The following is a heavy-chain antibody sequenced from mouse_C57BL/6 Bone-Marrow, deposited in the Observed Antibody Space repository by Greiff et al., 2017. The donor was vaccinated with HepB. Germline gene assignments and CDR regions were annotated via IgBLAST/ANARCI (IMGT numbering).Heavy chain of an antibody. Sequence: EVMLVESEGGLVQPGSSMKLSCTASGFTFSDYYMAWVRQVPEKGLEWVGNINSDGSSTYYLDYLKSRFIISRDNAKNILYLQMSSLKSEDTATYYCARDYGNYVAAWFAYWGQGTLVTVSA. V-gene: IGHV5-16*01. D-gene: IGHD2-1*01. CDR2: INSDGSST. J-gene: IGHJ3*01. CDR1: GFTFSDYY. CDR3: ARDYGNYVAAWFAY.